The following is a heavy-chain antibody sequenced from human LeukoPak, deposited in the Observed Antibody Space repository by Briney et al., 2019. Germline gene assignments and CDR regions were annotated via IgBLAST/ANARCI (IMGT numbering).Heavy chain of an antibody. D-gene: IGHD3-3*01. J-gene: IGHJ3*02. CDR3: ASSGLPYYDFWSGYYKGAFDI. CDR1: GGSIRSYY. V-gene: IGHV4-59*01. CDR2: IYYSGST. Sequence: KPSETLSLTCSVSGGSIRSYYWSWIRQPPGKGLEWIGYIYYSGSTNYNPSLKSRVTISLDTSKNQFSLKLSSVTAADTAVYYCASSGLPYYDFWSGYYKGAFDIWGQGTMVTVSS.